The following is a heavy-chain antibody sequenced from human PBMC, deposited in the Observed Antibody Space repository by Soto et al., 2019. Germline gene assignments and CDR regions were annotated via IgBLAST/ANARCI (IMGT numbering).Heavy chain of an antibody. CDR1: GFTFSSYW. Sequence: EVQLVESGGGLVQPGGSLRLSCAASGFTFSSYWMHWVRQAPGKGPVWVSRLKSDGSSTAYADAVKGRFTISRDNAKNTLYLQMNSMRAEDTAVYYCARAKGSWYFDLWGRGTLVTVSS. CDR3: ARAKGSWYFDL. V-gene: IGHV3-74*01. CDR2: LKSDGSST. J-gene: IGHJ2*01.